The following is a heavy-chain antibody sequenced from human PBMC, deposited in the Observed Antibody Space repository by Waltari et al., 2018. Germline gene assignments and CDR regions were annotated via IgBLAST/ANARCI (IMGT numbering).Heavy chain of an antibody. CDR1: GFTFSSYG. D-gene: IGHD6-13*01. J-gene: IGHJ4*02. CDR2: IWYDGSNK. Sequence: QVQLVESGGGVVQPGRSLRLSCAASGFTFSSYGMPWVRQAPGKGLEWVAVIWYDGSNKYYADSVKGRFTISRDNSKNTLYLQMNSLRAEDTAVYYCARDGSSWYFFDYWGQGTLVTVSS. V-gene: IGHV3-33*01. CDR3: ARDGSSWYFFDY.